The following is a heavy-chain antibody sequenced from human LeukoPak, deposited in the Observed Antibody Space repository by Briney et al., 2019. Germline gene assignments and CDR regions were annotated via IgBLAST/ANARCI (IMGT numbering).Heavy chain of an antibody. J-gene: IGHJ5*02. CDR2: IYYSGST. V-gene: IGHV4-59*01. CDR1: DVLISPYD. Sequence: SETLSPPAIGADVLISPYDFSWLLPSASTKVQSIGYIYYSGSTNYNPSLKSRVTISVDTSKNQFSLRLSSVTAADTAVYYCARDLRSIAADWFDPWGQGTLVTVSS. CDR3: ARDLRSIAADWFDP. D-gene: IGHD6-13*01.